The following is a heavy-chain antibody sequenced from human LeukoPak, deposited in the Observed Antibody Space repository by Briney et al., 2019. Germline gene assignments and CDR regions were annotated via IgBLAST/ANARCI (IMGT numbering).Heavy chain of an antibody. CDR1: GGSISSCY. V-gene: IGHV4-59*08. CDR3: ARAIIYGSGSYLDY. Sequence: SETLSLTCTVSGGSISSCYWSWIRQPPGKGLEWIGYIYYSGSTNYNPSLKSRVTISVDTSKNQFSLKLSSVTAADTAVYYCARAIIYGSGSYLDYWGQGTLVTVSS. D-gene: IGHD3-10*01. CDR2: IYYSGST. J-gene: IGHJ4*02.